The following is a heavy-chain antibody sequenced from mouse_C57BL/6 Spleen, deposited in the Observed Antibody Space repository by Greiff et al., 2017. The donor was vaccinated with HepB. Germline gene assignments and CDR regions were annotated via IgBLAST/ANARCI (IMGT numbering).Heavy chain of an antibody. D-gene: IGHD2-3*01. J-gene: IGHJ4*01. CDR1: GFTFSSYA. CDR3: ARGGYYPYYAMDY. CDR2: ISDGGSYT. Sequence: EVKLMESGGGLVKPGGSLKLSCAASGFTFSSYAMSWVRQTPEKRLEWVATISDGGSYTYYPDNVKGRFTISRDNAKNNLYLQMSHLKSEDTAMYYCARGGYYPYYAMDYWGQGTSVTVSS. V-gene: IGHV5-4*03.